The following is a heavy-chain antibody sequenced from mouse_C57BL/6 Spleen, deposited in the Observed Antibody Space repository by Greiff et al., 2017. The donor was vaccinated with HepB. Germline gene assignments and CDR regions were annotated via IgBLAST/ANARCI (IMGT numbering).Heavy chain of an antibody. CDR3: VREEGFHWYFDV. J-gene: IGHJ1*03. V-gene: IGHV10-1*01. CDR1: GFSFNTYA. CDR2: IRSKSNNYAT. Sequence: EVQGVESGGGLVQPKGSLKLSCAASGFSFNTYAMNWVRQAPGKGLEWVARIRSKSNNYATYYADSVKDRFTISRDDSESMLYLQMNNLKTEDTAMYYCVREEGFHWYFDVWGTGTTVTVSS.